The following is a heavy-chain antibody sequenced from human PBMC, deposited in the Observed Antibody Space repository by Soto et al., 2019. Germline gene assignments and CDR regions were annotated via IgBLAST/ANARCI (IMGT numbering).Heavy chain of an antibody. CDR1: GFSLSTSGVG. D-gene: IGHD3-22*01. Sequence: GPTLVNPTQTLTLTCTFSGFSLSTSGVGVGWIRQPPGKALEWLALIYWNDDKRYSPSLKSRLTITKDTSKNQVVLTMTNMDPVDTATHYCAHTYDSSGYYYVNSPYWGQGTLVTVSS. CDR2: IYWNDDK. V-gene: IGHV2-5*01. CDR3: AHTYDSSGYYYVNSPY. J-gene: IGHJ4*02.